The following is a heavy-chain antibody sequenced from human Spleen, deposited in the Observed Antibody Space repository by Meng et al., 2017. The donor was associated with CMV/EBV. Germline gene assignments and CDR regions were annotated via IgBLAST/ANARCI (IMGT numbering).Heavy chain of an antibody. D-gene: IGHD6-13*01. CDR1: GGTFSSLA. Sequence: RKASGGTFSSLAIILLRQAPGQGLEWMGGIIPIFGTANYAQKFQGRVTITTDESTSTAYMELSSLRSEDTAVYYCARDLIADSWEDYWGQGTLVTVSS. V-gene: IGHV1-69*05. J-gene: IGHJ4*02. CDR2: IIPIFGTA. CDR3: ARDLIADSWEDY.